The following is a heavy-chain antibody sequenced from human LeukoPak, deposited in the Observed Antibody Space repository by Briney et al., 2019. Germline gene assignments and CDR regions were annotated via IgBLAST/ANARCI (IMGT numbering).Heavy chain of an antibody. CDR1: GGSISSYY. D-gene: IGHD3-22*01. CDR2: IYYSGRT. J-gene: IGHJ4*02. CDR3: ARDSSGYYGSSVDY. V-gene: IGHV4-59*12. Sequence: SETLSLTCTVSGGSISSYYWSWIRQPPGKGLEWIGYIYYSGRTNYNPSLKSRVTISVDTSKNQFSLKLSSVTAADTAVYYCARDSSGYYGSSVDYWGQGTLVTVSS.